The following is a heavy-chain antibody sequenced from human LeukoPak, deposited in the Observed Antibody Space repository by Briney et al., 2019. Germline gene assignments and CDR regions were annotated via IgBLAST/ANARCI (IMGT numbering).Heavy chain of an antibody. CDR3: ARDVTVVTPGWFDP. CDR1: GGSFSGYY. Sequence: ASETLSLTCAVYGGSFSGYYWSWIRQPAGKGLEWIGRIYTSGSTNYNPSLKSRVTMSVDTSKNQFSLKLSSVTAADTAVYYCARDVTVVTPGWFDPWGQGTLVTVSS. V-gene: IGHV4-4*07. J-gene: IGHJ5*02. CDR2: IYTSGST. D-gene: IGHD4-23*01.